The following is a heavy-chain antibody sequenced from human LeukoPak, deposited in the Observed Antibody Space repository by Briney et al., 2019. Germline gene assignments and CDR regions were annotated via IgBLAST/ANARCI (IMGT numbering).Heavy chain of an antibody. CDR1: GYTFTSYY. D-gene: IGHD2-21*02. CDR3: ARDDYCGGDCFSSWGYYYYYDGMVV. Sequence: ASVKVSCKASGYTFTSYYMHWVRQAPGQGLEWMGWINPNSGSTNYAQKLQGRVTMTRDTSISTAYMELSRLRSDDTAVYYCARDDYCGGDCFSSWGYYYYYDGMVVWGGGGTVIISS. V-gene: IGHV1-2*02. J-gene: IGHJ6*02. CDR2: INPNSGST.